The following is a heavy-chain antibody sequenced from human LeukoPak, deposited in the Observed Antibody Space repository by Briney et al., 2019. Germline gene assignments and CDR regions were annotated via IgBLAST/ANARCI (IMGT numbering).Heavy chain of an antibody. D-gene: IGHD6-19*01. CDR1: GFTFSSYA. V-gene: IGHV3-23*01. CDR2: IGGNGVNT. Sequence: GGSLRLSCAASGFTFSSYAMSWVRQAPGKGLEWVSTIGGNGVNTFHVDSVKGRFAISRDNSKNTLYLQMNSLRAEDTALYXXAXXXXXSXGWGLDYWGQGTLVAVSS. CDR3: AXXXXXSXGWGLDY. J-gene: IGHJ4*02.